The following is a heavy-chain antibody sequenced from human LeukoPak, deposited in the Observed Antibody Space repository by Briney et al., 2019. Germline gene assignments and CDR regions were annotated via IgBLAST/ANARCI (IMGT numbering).Heavy chain of an antibody. CDR3: ARGTRALSGYYAFGRYYFDY. CDR1: GGSISSSSYY. Sequence: PSETLSLTCTVSGGSISSSSYYWGWIRQPPGKGLEWIGSIYYSGSTYYNPSLKSRVTISVDTSKNQFSLKLSSVTAADTAVYYCARGTRALSGYYAFGRYYFDYWGQGTLVTVSS. CDR2: IYYSGST. V-gene: IGHV4-39*07. D-gene: IGHD3-3*01. J-gene: IGHJ4*02.